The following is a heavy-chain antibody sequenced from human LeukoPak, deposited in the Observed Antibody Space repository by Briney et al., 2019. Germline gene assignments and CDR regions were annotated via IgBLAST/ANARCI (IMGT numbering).Heavy chain of an antibody. Sequence: GGSLRLSCAPSGFILSGYWMHWVRQAPGKGLVGLSRNSPEESVTYYADSVKGRFNISRDDSKNTLYLQVSSLRAEDTAVYYCAKGGGTSGYSSLDYWGQGTLVTVSS. D-gene: IGHD3-22*01. V-gene: IGHV3-74*01. CDR3: AKGGGTSGYSSLDY. CDR1: GFILSGYW. J-gene: IGHJ4*02. CDR2: NSPEESVT.